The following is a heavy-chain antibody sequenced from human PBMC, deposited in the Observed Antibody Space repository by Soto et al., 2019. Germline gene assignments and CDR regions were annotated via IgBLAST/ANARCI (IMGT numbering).Heavy chain of an antibody. V-gene: IGHV4-34*01. CDR1: GGFFSGYY. CDR3: ARGPKYYDILTGYQNNYSSYYMDV. D-gene: IGHD3-9*01. J-gene: IGHJ6*03. Sequence: QVQLQQWGAGLLKPSETMSLTCAGYGGFFSGYYWSWIRQPPGKGLEWIGEINHSGSTNYNTSLKRQVTKSVDTSKNQFPLELSSVTAADTAVYYCARGPKYYDILTGYQNNYSSYYMDVWGKGTTVTVSS. CDR2: INHSGST.